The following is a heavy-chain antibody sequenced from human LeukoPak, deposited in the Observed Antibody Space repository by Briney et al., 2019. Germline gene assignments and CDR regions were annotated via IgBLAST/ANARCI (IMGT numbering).Heavy chain of an antibody. Sequence: SETLSLTCTVSVGSISSGGYYWSWIRQHPGKGLEWIGYIYYSGITYYNPSLKSRVTISVDTSKNQVSLKLSSVTAADTAVYYCARVVRRYYDSSGFFDYWGQGTLVTVSS. J-gene: IGHJ4*02. CDR3: ARVVRRYYDSSGFFDY. CDR1: VGSISSGGYY. D-gene: IGHD3-22*01. CDR2: IYYSGIT. V-gene: IGHV4-31*03.